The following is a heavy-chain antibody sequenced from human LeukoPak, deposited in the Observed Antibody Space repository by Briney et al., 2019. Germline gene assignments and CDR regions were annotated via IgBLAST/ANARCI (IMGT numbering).Heavy chain of an antibody. D-gene: IGHD6-13*01. CDR2: INPNSGGT. J-gene: IGHJ4*02. Sequence: ASVKVSCKASGYTFTGYYMHWVRQAPGQGLEWMGWINPNSGGTNYAQKFQGRVTMTRDTSISTAYMELSRLRSDDTAVYYCARALKLEQQLVHGYWGQGALVTVSS. CDR3: ARALKLEQQLVHGY. CDR1: GYTFTGYY. V-gene: IGHV1-2*02.